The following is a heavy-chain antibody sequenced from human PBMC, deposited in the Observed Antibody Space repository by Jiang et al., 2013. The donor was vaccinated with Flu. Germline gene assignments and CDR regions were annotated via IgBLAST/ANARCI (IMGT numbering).Heavy chain of an antibody. CDR2: IYYNGNT. D-gene: IGHD3-10*01. V-gene: IGHV4-39*07. Sequence: GPGLVKPSETLSLTCVVSGGSISGSSCYWGWIRQPPGRGLEWIGTIYYNGNTYYNPSLESRVAISVDTSKNQISLKLNSVTAADRAVYYCARTIDVEHISGRALFGFDHWGRGTLVTVSS. CDR1: GGSISGSSCY. J-gene: IGHJ4*02. CDR3: ARTIDVEHISGRALFGFDH.